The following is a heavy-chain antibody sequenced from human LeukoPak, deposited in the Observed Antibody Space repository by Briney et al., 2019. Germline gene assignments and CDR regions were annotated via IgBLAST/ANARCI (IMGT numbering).Heavy chain of an antibody. D-gene: IGHD4-17*01. J-gene: IGHJ4*02. CDR2: INSDGSWT. CDR1: GNYW. Sequence: GGSLRLSCAASGNYWVHWVRQVPGKGLVWVSHINSDGSWTSYADSVKGRFTISRDNSKNTLYLQMNSLRAEDTAVYYCAKEGQSTVTPPFDYWGQGTLVTVSS. CDR3: AKEGQSTVTPPFDY. V-gene: IGHV3-74*01.